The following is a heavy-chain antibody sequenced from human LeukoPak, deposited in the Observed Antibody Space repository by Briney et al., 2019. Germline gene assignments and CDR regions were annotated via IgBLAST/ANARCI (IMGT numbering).Heavy chain of an antibody. Sequence: ASVKVSCKASGYTFTSYDINWVRQATGHGLEWMGWMNPNIGNTGYAQKFQRRVTMTRNTSISTAYMELSSLRSEDTAVYYCARGQLVLVQKLLGVNYYYGMDVWGQGTTVTVSS. CDR3: ARGQLVLVQKLLGVNYYYGMDV. V-gene: IGHV1-8*01. CDR2: MNPNIGNT. J-gene: IGHJ6*02. CDR1: GYTFTSYD. D-gene: IGHD6-13*01.